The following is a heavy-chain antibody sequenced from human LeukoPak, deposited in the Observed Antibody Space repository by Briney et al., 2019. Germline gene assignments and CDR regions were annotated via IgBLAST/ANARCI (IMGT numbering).Heavy chain of an antibody. CDR2: IYYSGST. CDR1: GGSFSGYY. V-gene: IGHV4-34*01. CDR3: AKDRGSRWQGLDFDH. D-gene: IGHD3-16*01. J-gene: IGHJ4*02. Sequence: PSETLSLTCAVYGGSFSGYYWSWIRQPPGKGLEWIGSIYYSGSTYYSPSLKSRVTISLDTSRNQFSLKLNSVTAADTAVYYCAKDRGSRWQGLDFDHWGQGVLVTVSA.